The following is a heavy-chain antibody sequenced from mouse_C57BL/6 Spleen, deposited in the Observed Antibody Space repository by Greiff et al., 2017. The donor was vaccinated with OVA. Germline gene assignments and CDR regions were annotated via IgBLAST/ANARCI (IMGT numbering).Heavy chain of an antibody. D-gene: IGHD3-2*02. J-gene: IGHJ2*01. CDR2: INPSTGGT. Sequence: EVQLQQSGPELVKPGASVKISCKAPGYSFTGYYMNWVKQSPEKSLEWIGEINPSTGGTTYNQKFKAKATLTVDKSSSTAYMQLKSLTSEDSAVYYCARSRAAQVYFDYWGQGTTLTVSS. CDR1: GYSFTGYY. CDR3: ARSRAAQVYFDY. V-gene: IGHV1-42*01.